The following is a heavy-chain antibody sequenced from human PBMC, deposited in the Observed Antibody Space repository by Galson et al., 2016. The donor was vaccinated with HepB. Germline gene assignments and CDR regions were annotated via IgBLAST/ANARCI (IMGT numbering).Heavy chain of an antibody. V-gene: IGHV4-59*01. Sequence: ETLSLTCSVSGDSIGRYYWSWIRQSPGKGLEWIGYIYNSGKTDYNPSLKRRVTISVDTSKNHFSLRLTSVTAADTAQYYCARDIILASYPRAFDIWGPGTLVTVSS. CDR3: ARDIILASYPRAFDI. CDR2: IYNSGKT. D-gene: IGHD2-21*01. CDR1: GDSIGRYY. J-gene: IGHJ3*02.